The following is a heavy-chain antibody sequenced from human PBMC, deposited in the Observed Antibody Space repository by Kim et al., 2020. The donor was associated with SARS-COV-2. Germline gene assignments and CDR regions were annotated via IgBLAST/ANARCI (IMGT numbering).Heavy chain of an antibody. CDR2: ISYDGNYN. CDR3: ARDKDAGLPLYAFDI. CDR1: GFTFSSHA. Sequence: GGSLRLSCTASGFTFSSHAKDWVRQAPGKGLEWVAVISYDGNYNYYADSVKGRFTISRDNSKNTLYLEMNSLRAEDTAVYYCARDKDAGLPLYAFDIWG. J-gene: IGHJ3*02. D-gene: IGHD4-17*01. V-gene: IGHV3-30*04.